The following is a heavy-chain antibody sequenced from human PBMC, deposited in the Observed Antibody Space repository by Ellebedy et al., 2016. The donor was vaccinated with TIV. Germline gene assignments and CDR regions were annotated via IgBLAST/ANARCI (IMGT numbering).Heavy chain of an antibody. CDR2: ISHDGDRQ. V-gene: IGHV3-30*19. J-gene: IGHJ4*02. CDR1: GFNLTTYG. CDR3: ARDPFGGIPDYFDF. Sequence: GESLKISCAASGFNLTTYGMHWVRQAPGKGLEWVAVISHDGDRQIYADSVKDRFTISRDNSKNTLNLHMNGLRAEDTAVYYCARDPFGGIPDYFDFWGRGTLVTVSS. D-gene: IGHD3-10*01.